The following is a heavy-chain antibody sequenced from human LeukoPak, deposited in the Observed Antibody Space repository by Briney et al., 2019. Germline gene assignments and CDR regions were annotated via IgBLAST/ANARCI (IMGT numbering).Heavy chain of an antibody. CDR3: ARDSELLWFGEFGDY. CDR2: INPNSGGT. D-gene: IGHD3-10*01. J-gene: IGHJ4*02. Sequence: ASVKVSCKASGYTFTGYYMHCVRQAPGQGLEWMGWINPNSGGTNYAQKFQGRVTMTRDTSISTAYMELSRLRSDDTAVYYCARDSELLWFGEFGDYWGQGTLVTVSS. CDR1: GYTFTGYY. V-gene: IGHV1-2*02.